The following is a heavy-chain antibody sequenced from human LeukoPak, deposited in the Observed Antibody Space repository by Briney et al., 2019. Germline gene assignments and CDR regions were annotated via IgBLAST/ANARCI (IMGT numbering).Heavy chain of an antibody. CDR2: ISSSSSYI. CDR1: GFTFSSYS. J-gene: IGHJ4*02. V-gene: IGHV3-21*01. D-gene: IGHD3-22*01. Sequence: GGSLRLSCAASGFTFSSYSMNWVRQAPGKGLEWVSSISSSSSYIYYADSVKGRFTISRDNAKNSLYLQMNSLRAEDTAVHYCARDGSYYDSSGYYASFDYWGQGTLVTVSS. CDR3: ARDGSYYDSSGYYASFDY.